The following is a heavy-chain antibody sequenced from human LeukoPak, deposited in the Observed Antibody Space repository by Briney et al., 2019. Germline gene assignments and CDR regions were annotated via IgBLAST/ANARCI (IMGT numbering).Heavy chain of an antibody. J-gene: IGHJ4*02. CDR3: AKVGEGTFDY. CDR1: GITLSNYG. Sequence: GGSLRLSCAVSGITLSNYGMSWVRQAPGKGLEWVAGISDGGGSRNYADSVKGRFTISRDNPKNTLYLQMNSLRAEDTAVYYCAKVGEGTFDYWGQGTLVTVSS. D-gene: IGHD3-10*01. V-gene: IGHV3-23*01. CDR2: ISDGGGSR.